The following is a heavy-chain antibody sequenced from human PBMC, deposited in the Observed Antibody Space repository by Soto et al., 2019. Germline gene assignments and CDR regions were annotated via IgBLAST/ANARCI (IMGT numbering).Heavy chain of an antibody. CDR1: GFTFSNAW. J-gene: IGHJ4*02. Sequence: EVQLVESVGGLVKPGGSLRLSCAVTGFTFSNAWMSWVRQAPGKGLVWVGRVKSRTDGGTTDYAAPVKGSFTISRDDSTNTLYLEMNSLTPEDTAVYYCTIVADTSSWPFDHWGQGTLVTVSS. CDR2: VKSRTDGGTT. V-gene: IGHV3-15*01. D-gene: IGHD2-2*01. CDR3: TIVADTSSWPFDH.